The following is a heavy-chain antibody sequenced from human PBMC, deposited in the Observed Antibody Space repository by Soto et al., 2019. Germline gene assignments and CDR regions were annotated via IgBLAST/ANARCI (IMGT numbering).Heavy chain of an antibody. J-gene: IGHJ4*02. CDR3: ARGPPYYGSGSYYY. CDR1: GWSFSGYY. CDR2: INHSGST. V-gene: IGHV4-34*01. D-gene: IGHD3-10*01. Sequence: SETLSLPCSVYGWSFSGYYWSWIRQPPGKGLEWIGEINHSGSTNYNPSLKSRVTISVDTSKNQFSLKLSSVTAADTAVYYCARGPPYYGSGSYYYWGQGTLVTVSS.